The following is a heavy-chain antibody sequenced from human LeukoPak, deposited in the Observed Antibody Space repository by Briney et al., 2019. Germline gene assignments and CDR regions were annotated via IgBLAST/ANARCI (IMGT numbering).Heavy chain of an antibody. V-gene: IGHV4-39*01. J-gene: IGHJ3*02. CDR2: IYYNGGT. CDR1: GGSISSSSYY. CDR3: ARHDSSGPYNAFDI. Sequence: SETLSLTCTVSGGSISSSSYYWGWIRQPPGKGLEWIGSIYYNGGTYYNPSLKSRVTISVDTSKNQFSLKLSSVTAADTAVYYCARHDSSGPYNAFDIWGQGTMVIVSS. D-gene: IGHD3-22*01.